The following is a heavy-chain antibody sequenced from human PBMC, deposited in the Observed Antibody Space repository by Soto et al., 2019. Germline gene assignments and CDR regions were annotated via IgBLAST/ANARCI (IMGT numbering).Heavy chain of an antibody. Sequence: SVKVSCKASGGTFSSYAISWVRQAPGQGLEWMGGIIPIFGTANYAQKFQGRVTITADESTSTAYMELSSLRSEDTAVYYCARDSFVGYHEYYGMDVWGQGTTVTVSS. CDR2: IIPIFGTA. CDR3: ARDSFVGYHEYYGMDV. CDR1: GGTFSSYA. D-gene: IGHD3-16*01. J-gene: IGHJ6*02. V-gene: IGHV1-69*13.